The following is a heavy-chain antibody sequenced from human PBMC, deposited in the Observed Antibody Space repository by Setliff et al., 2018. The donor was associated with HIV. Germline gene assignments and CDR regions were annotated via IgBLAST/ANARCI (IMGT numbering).Heavy chain of an antibody. CDR1: GGSVSSTTYY. D-gene: IGHD3-16*01. CDR3: ARALRWGSGPGAFDI. CDR2: AHHTGST. Sequence: ETLSLTCTLSGGSVSSTTYYWGWIRQSPGKGLEWIGSAHHTGSTYYNPSLKSRVTISVDTSKNQFSLKLSSVTAADTAVYYCARALRWGSGPGAFDIWGQGTMVTVSS. J-gene: IGHJ3*02. V-gene: IGHV4-39*07.